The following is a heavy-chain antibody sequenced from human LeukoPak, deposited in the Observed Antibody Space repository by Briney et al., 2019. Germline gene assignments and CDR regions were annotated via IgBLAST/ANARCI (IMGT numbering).Heavy chain of an antibody. Sequence: VASVKVSCKASGGTFSSYAISWVRQAPGRGLEWMERFIPILGIANYAQKFQGRVTITADKSTSTAYMELSSLRSEDTAVYYCARVPAAGSSEYFQHWGQGTLVTVSS. D-gene: IGHD6-19*01. CDR1: GGTFSSYA. CDR3: ARVPAAGSSEYFQH. CDR2: FIPILGIA. V-gene: IGHV1-69*04. J-gene: IGHJ1*01.